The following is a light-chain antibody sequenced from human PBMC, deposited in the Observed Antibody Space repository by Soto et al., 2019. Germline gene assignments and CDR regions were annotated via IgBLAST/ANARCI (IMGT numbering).Light chain of an antibody. CDR3: NSYTTSSTYV. CDR2: DVS. CDR1: SSDAGGYNY. V-gene: IGLV2-14*01. J-gene: IGLJ1*01. Sequence: QSVLTQPASVSGSPGQPITISCTGTSSDAGGYNYVSWYQQHPGKAPKVMIYDVSNRPSGVSNRFSGSKSGNTASLTISGLQSEDEADYYCNSYTTSSTYVFGTGTKVTVL.